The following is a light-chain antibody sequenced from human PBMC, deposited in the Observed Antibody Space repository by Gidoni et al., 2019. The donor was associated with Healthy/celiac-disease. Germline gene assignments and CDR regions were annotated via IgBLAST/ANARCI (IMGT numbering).Light chain of an antibody. V-gene: IGKV1-5*01. CDR2: AAS. CDR3: QQYNSYSMWT. J-gene: IGKJ1*01. Sequence: DIPMTQSPSTLSASVGDRVTIPCRASQSISSWLDWYQQKPGKAPKLLIYAASSLESGVPSRFSGSGSGTEFTLTISSLQPDDFATYYCQQYNSYSMWTFGQGTKVEIK. CDR1: QSISSW.